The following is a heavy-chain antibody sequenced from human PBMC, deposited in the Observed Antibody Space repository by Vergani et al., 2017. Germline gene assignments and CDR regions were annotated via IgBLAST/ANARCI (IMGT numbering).Heavy chain of an antibody. D-gene: IGHD3-10*01. CDR1: GGSFSGYY. V-gene: IGHV4-34*12. CDR2: IIHSGST. Sequence: QVQLQQWGAGLLKPSETLSLTCAVYGGSFSGYYWSWIRQPPGKGLEWIGEIIHSGSTNYNPSLKSRVTISVDTSKNQFSLKLSSVTAADTAVYYCARVPMVRAIDYWGQGTLVTVSS. J-gene: IGHJ4*02. CDR3: ARVPMVRAIDY.